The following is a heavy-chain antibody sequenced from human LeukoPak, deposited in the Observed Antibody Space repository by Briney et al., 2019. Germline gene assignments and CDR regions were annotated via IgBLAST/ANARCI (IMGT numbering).Heavy chain of an antibody. D-gene: IGHD6-19*01. CDR2: IYYSGST. CDR3: ARVLSGWYGIGFDY. CDR1: GVSINNYY. J-gene: IGHJ4*02. Sequence: SETLSLTCSVSGVSINNYYWSWIRQPPGKGLEWIGYIYYSGSTNYKPSLKSRVTISVDTSKNQFSLKLSSVTDADTAVYYCARVLSGWYGIGFDYWGQGTLVTVSS. V-gene: IGHV4-59*01.